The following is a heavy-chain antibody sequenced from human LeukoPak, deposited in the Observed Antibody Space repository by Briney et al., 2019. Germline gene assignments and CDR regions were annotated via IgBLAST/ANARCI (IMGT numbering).Heavy chain of an antibody. CDR2: IYSSGGT. D-gene: IGHD3-22*01. J-gene: IGHJ4*02. Sequence: PGGSLRLSCAVSGFTFTNAWMSWVREAPGKGPEWVSVIYSSGGTYYADSVRGRFTISRDNSKTTLYLQMNSLRVEDMALYYCARDSISSGSMDLWGQGTLVTV. CDR3: ARDSISSGSMDL. V-gene: IGHV3-53*01. CDR1: GFTFTNAW.